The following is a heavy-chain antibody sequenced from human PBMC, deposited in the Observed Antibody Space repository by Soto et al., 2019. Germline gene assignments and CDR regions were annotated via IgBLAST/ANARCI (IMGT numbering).Heavy chain of an antibody. V-gene: IGHV4-4*02. D-gene: IGHD6-13*01. CDR2: IYHSGST. CDR1: GGSISSSNW. CDR3: AREEGSSWYTDAFDI. J-gene: IGHJ3*02. Sequence: QVQLQESGPGLVKPSGTLSLTCAVSGGSISSSNWWSWVRQPPGKGLEWIGEIYHSGSTNYNPSLKSRVTISVDKSKNQVSLKLSSVTAADTAVYYCAREEGSSWYTDAFDIWGQGTMVTVSS.